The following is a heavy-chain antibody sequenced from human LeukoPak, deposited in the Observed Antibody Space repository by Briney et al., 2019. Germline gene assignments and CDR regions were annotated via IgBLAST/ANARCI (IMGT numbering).Heavy chain of an antibody. CDR2: IRYDGSKE. Sequence: PGGSLRLSCAPSGFTFSSYGMHWVRQAPGKGLEWEAFIRYDGSKEYYADSVKGRFTISRDKSKNTLYLQMNSLRVEDTAVYYCARSSLGDYWGQGTLVTVSS. CDR3: ARSSLGDY. D-gene: IGHD7-27*01. J-gene: IGHJ4*02. V-gene: IGHV3-30*02. CDR1: GFTFSSYG.